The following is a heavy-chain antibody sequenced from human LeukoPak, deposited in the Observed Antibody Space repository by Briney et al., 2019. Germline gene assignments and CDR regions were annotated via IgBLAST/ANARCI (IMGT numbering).Heavy chain of an antibody. J-gene: IGHJ4*02. CDR2: IRYDGSNK. V-gene: IGHV3-30*02. CDR3: ARRGVGLRYFDWLPRYYFDY. CDR1: GFTFSSYG. Sequence: GGSLRLSCAASGFTFSSYGMHWVRQAPGKGLEWVAFIRYDGSNKYYADSVKGRFTISRDNSKNTLYLQMNSLRAEDTAVYYCARRGVGLRYFDWLPRYYFDYWGQGTLVTVSS. D-gene: IGHD3-9*01.